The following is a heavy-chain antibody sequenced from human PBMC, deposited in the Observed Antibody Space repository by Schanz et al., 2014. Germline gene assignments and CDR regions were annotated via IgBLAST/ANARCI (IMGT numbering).Heavy chain of an antibody. V-gene: IGHV3-21*04. J-gene: IGHJ4*02. CDR1: GFTFSSYS. CDR3: ANNWNLDY. Sequence: VQLVESGGGLVQPGGSLRLSCTASGFTFSSYSMNWVRQAPGRGLEWVSSISTSGTYMYIADSLKGRLTISRDDAKKSMYLQMNSLRAEDTAVYYCANNWNLDYWGQGTLVTVSS. D-gene: IGHD1-20*01. CDR2: ISTSGTYM.